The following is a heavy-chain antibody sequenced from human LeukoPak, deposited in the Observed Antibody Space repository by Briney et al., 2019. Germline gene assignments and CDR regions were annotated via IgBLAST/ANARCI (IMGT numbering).Heavy chain of an antibody. CDR1: DGSISNSNW. Sequence: PSGTLSLTCAVSDGSISNSNWWSWVRQPPGKGLEWIGEIYHSGRTNYNPSLKSRVTISVDKSKNQFSLKLSSVTAADTAVNYCARDSSGWSGTDYWGQGTLVTVSS. J-gene: IGHJ4*02. CDR3: ARDSSGWSGTDY. D-gene: IGHD6-19*01. V-gene: IGHV4-4*02. CDR2: IYHSGRT.